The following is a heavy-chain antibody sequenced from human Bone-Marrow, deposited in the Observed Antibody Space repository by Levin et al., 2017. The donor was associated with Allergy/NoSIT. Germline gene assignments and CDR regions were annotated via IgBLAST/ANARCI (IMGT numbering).Heavy chain of an antibody. Sequence: SETLSLTCTVSGGSISNDDDFWGWIRQPPGKGLEWIGSIYYVGSTYFNMSLKSRLSIAVDTSKNQFSLSLGSVTAADTAVYYCARQSIRSRGAGYFFDYWGQGMLVTVSS. CDR3: ARQSIRSRGAGYFFDY. CDR2: IYYVGST. CDR1: GGSISNDDDF. D-gene: IGHD6-13*01. V-gene: IGHV4-39*01. J-gene: IGHJ4*02.